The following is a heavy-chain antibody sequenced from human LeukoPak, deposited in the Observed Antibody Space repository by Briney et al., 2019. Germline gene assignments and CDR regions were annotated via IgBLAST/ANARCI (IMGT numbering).Heavy chain of an antibody. D-gene: IGHD6-13*01. CDR3: ARHVQQLVPEFDY. CDR2: IYPGDSDT. CDR1: GYSFTSYW. V-gene: IGHV5-51*01. Sequence: GGSLKISCKGSGYSFTSYWIGWVRQMPGEGLEWMGIIYPGDSDTRYSPSFQGQVTISADKSISTAYLQWSSLKASDTAMYYCARHVQQLVPEFDYWGQGTLVTVSS. J-gene: IGHJ4*02.